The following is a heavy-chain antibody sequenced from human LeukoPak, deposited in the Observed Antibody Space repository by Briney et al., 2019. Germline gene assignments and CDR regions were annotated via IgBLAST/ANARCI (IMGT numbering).Heavy chain of an antibody. CDR1: GFTFSSYA. CDR3: ARDLDPLEALWAFDY. J-gene: IGHJ4*02. D-gene: IGHD3-10*01. V-gene: IGHV3-30*04. CDR2: ISYDGSNK. Sequence: GRSLRLSRAASGFTFSSYAMHWVRQAPGKGLEGVAVISYDGSNKYYADSVKGRFTISRDNSKNTLYLKMNSLRAEDTAVYYCARDLDPLEALWAFDYWGQGTLVTVSS.